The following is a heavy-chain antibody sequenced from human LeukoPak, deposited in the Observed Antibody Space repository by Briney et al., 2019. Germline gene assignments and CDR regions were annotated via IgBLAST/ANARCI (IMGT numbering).Heavy chain of an antibody. CDR3: ARRVTPNSFDY. V-gene: IGHV3-21*01. CDR1: GFTFSSYS. D-gene: IGHD2-21*02. J-gene: IGHJ4*02. CDR2: ISSSNSSI. Sequence: PGGSLRLSCAASGFTFSSYSMNWVRQAPGKGLEWVSSISSSNSSIHYADSVKGRFTISRDNAKNSLYLLMNSLRAEDTAVYYCARRVTPNSFDYWGQGTLVTVSS.